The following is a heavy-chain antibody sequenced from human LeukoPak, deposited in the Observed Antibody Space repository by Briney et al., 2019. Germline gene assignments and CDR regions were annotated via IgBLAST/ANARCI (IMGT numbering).Heavy chain of an antibody. CDR1: GFSFRSYG. CDR2: IGSTTNSI. CDR3: ARHEYSASYYYMDV. D-gene: IGHD5-12*01. V-gene: IGHV3-48*03. J-gene: IGHJ6*03. Sequence: GGSLRLSCAASGFSFRSYGMNWVRQAPGKGLEWVSYIGSTTNSIYYADSVKGRFTISRDNAKKSLHLQMNSLRAEDTAVYYCARHEYSASYYYMDVWGKGTTVTVSS.